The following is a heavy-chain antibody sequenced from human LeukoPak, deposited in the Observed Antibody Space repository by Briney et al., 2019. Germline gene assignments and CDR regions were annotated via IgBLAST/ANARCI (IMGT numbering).Heavy chain of an antibody. J-gene: IGHJ6*02. CDR3: ARDRGSSSWYYYYGMDV. V-gene: IGHV1-8*01. CDR1: GYTFTSYD. Sequence: GASVNVSCKASGYTFTSYDINWVRQATGQGLEWMGWMNPNSGSTSYAQKFQGRVTMTRDTSTSTVYMELSSLRSEDAAVYYCARDRGSSSWYYYYGMDVWGQGPRSPSP. D-gene: IGHD6-13*01. CDR2: MNPNSGST.